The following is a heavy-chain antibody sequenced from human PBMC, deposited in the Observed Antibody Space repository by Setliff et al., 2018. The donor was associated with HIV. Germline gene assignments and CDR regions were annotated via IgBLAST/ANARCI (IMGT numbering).Heavy chain of an antibody. V-gene: IGHV3-23*01. J-gene: IGHJ3*01. D-gene: IGHD3-3*01. CDR3: AKDWDITIFAVVIGGAFDF. Sequence: SLKISCAASGFKFSNYAMSWVRQAPGKGLEWVSTISGNGDTTYFADSVKGRFSTSRDNSKNTLFLQMNSLGTEDAAVYYCAKDWDITIFAVVIGGAFDFWGQGTMVTVSS. CDR1: GFKFSNYA. CDR2: ISGNGDTT.